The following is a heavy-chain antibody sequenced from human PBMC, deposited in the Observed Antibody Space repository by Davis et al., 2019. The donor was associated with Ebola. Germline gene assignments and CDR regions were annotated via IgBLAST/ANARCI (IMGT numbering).Heavy chain of an antibody. CDR1: GYSFTSYW. CDR3: ARLRITMIVGKDY. CDR2: IDPSDSYT. J-gene: IGHJ4*02. Sequence: GESLKISCKGSGYSFTSYWIGWVRQMPGKGLAWMGRIDPSDSYTNYSQSFQGHVTISADKSISTAYLQWSSLKASDTAMYYCARLRITMIVGKDYWGQGTLVTVSS. D-gene: IGHD3-22*01. V-gene: IGHV5-10-1*01.